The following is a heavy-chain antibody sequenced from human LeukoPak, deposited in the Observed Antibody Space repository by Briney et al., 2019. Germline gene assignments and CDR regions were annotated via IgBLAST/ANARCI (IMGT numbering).Heavy chain of an antibody. V-gene: IGHV4-59*01. D-gene: IGHD6-13*01. CDR2: IYYSGST. J-gene: IGHJ4*02. CDR3: ARGVYIAAAQYAY. Sequence: ASETLSLTCTVSGGSISSYYWSWIRQPPGKGLEWIGYIYYSGSTNYNPSLKSRVTISVDTSKNQFSLKLSSVTAADTAVYYCARGVYIAAAQYAYWGQGTLVTVSS. CDR1: GGSISSYY.